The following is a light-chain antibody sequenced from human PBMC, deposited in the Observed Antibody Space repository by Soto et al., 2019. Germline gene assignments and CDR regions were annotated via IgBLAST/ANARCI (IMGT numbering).Light chain of an antibody. V-gene: IGKV1-5*01. CDR2: DSS. J-gene: IGKJ2*01. CDR3: QEYNSFSYT. Sequence: DIQMTPSPSPLSASVGDRITTTCRASQSISSLLAWYQQKPGKAPKVLIYDSSSLESGVPSRFSGSGSGTEFTRTISSLQPDDFATYYCQEYNSFSYTFGQGTRLDIK. CDR1: QSISSL.